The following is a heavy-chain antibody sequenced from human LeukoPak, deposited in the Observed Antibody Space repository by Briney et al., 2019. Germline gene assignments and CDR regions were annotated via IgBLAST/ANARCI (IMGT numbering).Heavy chain of an antibody. CDR3: MTAAGYNFGQY. Sequence: GGSLRLSCAASGLTVNNNYMNWVRQAPGKGLEWVSALYIGGNTYYADSVRGRFTISRDNSKNTLYLQMNSLRAEDTAIYYCMTAAGYNFGQYWGQGTLVTVSS. V-gene: IGHV3-53*01. D-gene: IGHD5-18*01. CDR1: GLTVNNNY. CDR2: LYIGGNT. J-gene: IGHJ4*02.